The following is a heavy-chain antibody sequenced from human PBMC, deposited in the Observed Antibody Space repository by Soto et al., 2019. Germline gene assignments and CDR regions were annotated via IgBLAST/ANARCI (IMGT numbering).Heavy chain of an antibody. V-gene: IGHV1-46*03. CDR3: ARGLASGAY. J-gene: IGHJ4*02. D-gene: IGHD6-6*01. Sequence: QVQLVQPGAEVKKPGASVKFSCKASGYLFTNFYIHWVRQAPGQGLEWIGIINPNGGSTNYAQKFQGRVTMTRDTATSTVYMDLSSLRSEDTAVYYCARGLASGAYWGQGTLITVSS. CDR2: INPNGGST. CDR1: GYLFTNFY.